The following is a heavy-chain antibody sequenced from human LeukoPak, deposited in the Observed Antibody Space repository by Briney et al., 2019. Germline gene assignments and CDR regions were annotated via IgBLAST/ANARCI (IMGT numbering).Heavy chain of an antibody. CDR2: ISSSGSTI. V-gene: IGHV3-48*03. J-gene: IGHJ4*02. D-gene: IGHD2-2*01. CDR1: GFTFSSYE. Sequence: GGSLRLSCAASGFTFSSYEMNWVRQAPGKGLEWVSYISSSGSTIYYADSVKGRFTISRDNAKNSLYLQMNSLRAEDTAVYYCVRDRLDGCSSTSCYSDWGQGTLVTVSS. CDR3: VRDRLDGCSSTSCYSD.